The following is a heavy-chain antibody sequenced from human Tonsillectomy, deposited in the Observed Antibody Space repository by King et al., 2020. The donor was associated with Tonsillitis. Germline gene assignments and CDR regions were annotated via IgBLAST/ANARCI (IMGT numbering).Heavy chain of an antibody. CDR1: GFTFSAYW. D-gene: IGHD3-10*01. V-gene: IGHV3-7*01. J-gene: IGHJ6*02. CDR2: RKQDGSEK. CDR3: ARHNSATYYYGSGSPFYYYGMDV. Sequence: EVQLVESGGGLVQPGGSLRLSCAASGFTFSAYWMTWFRQAPGKGLEWVANRKQDGSEKYYVESVKGLFTFSSENAKNSLSLQMNSLRDEDTAVYYCARHNSATYYYGSGSPFYYYGMDVWGQGTTVTVSS.